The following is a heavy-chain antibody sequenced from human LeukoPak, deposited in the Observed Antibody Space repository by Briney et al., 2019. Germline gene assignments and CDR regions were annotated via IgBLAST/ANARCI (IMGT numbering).Heavy chain of an antibody. CDR3: ARGTLWSYFDY. CDR1: GGSISSSNYY. CDR2: IYYSGST. V-gene: IGHV4-39*07. Sequence: SETLSLTCTVSGGSISSSNYYWGWIRQPPGKGLEWIGGIYYSGSTYYNPSLKSRVTISVDTSKNQFSLKLSSVTAADTAVYYCARGTLWSYFDYWGQGTLVTVSS. J-gene: IGHJ4*02. D-gene: IGHD3-10*01.